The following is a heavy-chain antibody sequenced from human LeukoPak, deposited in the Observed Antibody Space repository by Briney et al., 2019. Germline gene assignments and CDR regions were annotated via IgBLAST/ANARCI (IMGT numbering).Heavy chain of an antibody. D-gene: IGHD2-15*01. V-gene: IGHV3-23*01. CDR2: ISGSGTST. CDR1: GFTFSTYW. Sequence: GGSLRLSRAASGFTFSTYWMTWVRQAPGKGLEWVSAISGSGTSTYYADSVQGRFTISRDNSKNTLSLQMNSLRAEDTAVYYCAKKRDSHETLYFFDYWGQGTLVTVSS. CDR3: AKKRDSHETLYFFDY. J-gene: IGHJ4*02.